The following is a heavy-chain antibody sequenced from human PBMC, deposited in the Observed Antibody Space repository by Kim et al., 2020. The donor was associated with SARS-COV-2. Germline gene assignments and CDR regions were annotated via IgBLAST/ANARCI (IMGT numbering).Heavy chain of an antibody. J-gene: IGHJ6*02. Sequence: SETLSLTCAVYGGSFSGYYWSWIRQPPGKGLEWIGEINHSGSTNYNPSLKSRVTISVDTSKNQFSLKLSSVTAADTAVYYCARAGDPYYYYYGMDVWGQGTTVTVSS. V-gene: IGHV4-34*01. CDR2: INHSGST. D-gene: IGHD3-10*01. CDR1: GGSFSGYY. CDR3: ARAGDPYYYYYGMDV.